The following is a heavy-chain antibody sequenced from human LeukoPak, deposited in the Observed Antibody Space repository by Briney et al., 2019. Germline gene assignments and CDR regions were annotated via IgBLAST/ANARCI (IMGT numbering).Heavy chain of an antibody. CDR1: GFTFSSYE. J-gene: IGHJ5*02. CDR3: ARGRPRLTQDNWFDP. Sequence: GGSLRLSCAASGFTFSSYEMNWVRQAPGKGLEWVSYISSSGSTIYYADSVKGRFTISRDNAKNSLYLQMNSLRAKDTAVYYCARGRPRLTQDNWFDPWGQGTLVTVSS. CDR2: ISSSGSTI. D-gene: IGHD2-21*02. V-gene: IGHV3-48*03.